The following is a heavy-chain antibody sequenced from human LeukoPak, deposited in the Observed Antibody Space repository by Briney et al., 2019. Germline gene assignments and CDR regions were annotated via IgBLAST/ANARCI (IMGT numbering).Heavy chain of an antibody. J-gene: IGHJ4*02. CDR3: SIKKPGKYDILTGYIGDFDY. CDR1: GGTFSSYA. D-gene: IGHD3-9*01. V-gene: IGHV1-69*05. CDR2: IIPIFGTA. Sequence: SVKVSCKASGGTFSSYAISWVRQAPGQGLEWMGRIIPIFGTANYAQKFQGRVTMTRDMSTSTVYMELSSLRSEDTAVYYCSIKKPGKYDILTGYIGDFDYWGQGTLVTVSS.